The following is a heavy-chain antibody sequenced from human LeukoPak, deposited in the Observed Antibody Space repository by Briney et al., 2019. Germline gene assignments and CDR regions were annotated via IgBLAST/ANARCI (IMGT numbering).Heavy chain of an antibody. Sequence: GGSLRLSCAASGFTFSSYEMNWVRQAPGKGLVWVSRINGDGSSTAYADSVKGRFTISRDNAKNTLYLQMNSLTAEDTAVYYCARGPPWYFDLWGRGTLVTVSX. CDR1: GFTFSSYE. D-gene: IGHD6-25*01. CDR3: ARGPPWYFDL. J-gene: IGHJ2*01. CDR2: INGDGSST. V-gene: IGHV3-74*01.